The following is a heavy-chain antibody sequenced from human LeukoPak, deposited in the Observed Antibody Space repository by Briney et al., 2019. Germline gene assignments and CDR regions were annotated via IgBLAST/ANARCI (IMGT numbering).Heavy chain of an antibody. J-gene: IGHJ4*02. CDR3: ARGHSAVLLRYFDWSDLYYFDY. V-gene: IGHV1-2*02. D-gene: IGHD3-9*01. CDR2: INPNSGGT. CDR1: GYTFTSYY. Sequence: GASVKVSCKASGYTFTSYYMHWVRQAPGQGLEWMGWINPNSGGTNYAQKFQGRVTMTRDTSISTAYMELSRLRSDDTAVYYCARGHSAVLLRYFDWSDLYYFDYWGQGTLVTVSS.